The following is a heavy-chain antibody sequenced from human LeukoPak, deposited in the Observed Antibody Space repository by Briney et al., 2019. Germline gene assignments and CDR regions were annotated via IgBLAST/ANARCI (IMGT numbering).Heavy chain of an antibody. D-gene: IGHD2-15*01. CDR2: IYISGST. CDR3: ARHKVVVVAATCWFDP. J-gene: IGHJ5*02. CDR1: GGSISSYY. Sequence: SETLSLTCTVSGGSISSYYWSWIRQPAGKGLEWIGRIYISGSTNYNPSLRSRVTMSADTSKNQFSLKLSSVTAADTAVYYCARHKVVVVAATCWFDPWGQGTLVTVSS. V-gene: IGHV4-4*07.